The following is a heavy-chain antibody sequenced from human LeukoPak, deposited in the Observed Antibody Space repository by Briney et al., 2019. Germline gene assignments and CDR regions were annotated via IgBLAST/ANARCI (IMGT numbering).Heavy chain of an antibody. D-gene: IGHD3-22*01. J-gene: IGHJ3*02. Sequence: GASVKVSCKASGYTFTRYGISWVRQAPGQGLEWMGWISAYNGNTNYAQKLQGRVTMTTDTSTSTAYTELRSLRSDDTAVYYCARDYDSSGFEPAGAFDIWGQGTMVTVSS. V-gene: IGHV1-18*01. CDR1: GYTFTRYG. CDR2: ISAYNGNT. CDR3: ARDYDSSGFEPAGAFDI.